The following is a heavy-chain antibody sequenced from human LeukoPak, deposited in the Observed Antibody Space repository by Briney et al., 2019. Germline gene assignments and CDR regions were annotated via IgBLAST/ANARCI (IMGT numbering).Heavy chain of an antibody. V-gene: IGHV1-18*04. CDR2: ISAYNGNT. J-gene: IGHJ5*02. D-gene: IGHD3-10*01. CDR1: GYTFTSYG. CDR3: ARGKMVRGVIITYNWFDP. Sequence: ASVKVSCKASGYTFTSYGISWVRQAPGQGLEWMGWISAYNGNTNYAQKLQGRVTMTTDTSTNTAYMELRSLRSDDTAVYYCARGKMVRGVIITYNWFDPWGQGTLVTVSS.